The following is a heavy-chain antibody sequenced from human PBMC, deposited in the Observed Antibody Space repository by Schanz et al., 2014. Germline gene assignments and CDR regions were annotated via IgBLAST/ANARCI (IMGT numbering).Heavy chain of an antibody. V-gene: IGHV3-33*06. Sequence: QVQLVESGGGVVQPGRSLRLSCSASGFTLSSYGMHWVRQAPGKGLEWLAVIWFDGTNKYNADSVKGRFTISRDTSKNTLYLLLNSLRAEDTALYYCTKGLLPVRALADVFDVWDQGTMVTVSP. J-gene: IGHJ3*01. D-gene: IGHD2-21*01. CDR1: GFTLSSYG. CDR3: TKGLLPVRALADVFDV. CDR2: IWFDGTNK.